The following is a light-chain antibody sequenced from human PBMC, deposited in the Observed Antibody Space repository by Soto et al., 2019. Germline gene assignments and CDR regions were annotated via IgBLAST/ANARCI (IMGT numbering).Light chain of an antibody. CDR1: QSVSSSY. J-gene: IGKJ1*01. Sequence: EIVLPQSPGTLSLSPGERATLSCRASQSVSSSYLAWYQQKPGQAPRLLIYGASSRATGIAARFSGSGSGTYFILTISRLEPEDFAVYYCQQYGSSRWTFGQGTKVEIK. CDR2: GAS. CDR3: QQYGSSRWT. V-gene: IGKV3-20*01.